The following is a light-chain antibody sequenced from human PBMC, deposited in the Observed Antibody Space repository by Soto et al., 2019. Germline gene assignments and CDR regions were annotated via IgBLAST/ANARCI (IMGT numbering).Light chain of an antibody. CDR3: QQYDNLPS. V-gene: IGKV1-33*01. CDR1: QDISNY. CDR2: DAS. J-gene: IGKJ4*01. Sequence: IQMTQSPSSLSASVGDRVTLTCQASQDISNYLNWYQKQPGKAPKLLIYDASKLKIGVPSRFRGSGSGTDFSLTITSLQPEDIGTYYCQQYDNLPSFGGGTKVDIK.